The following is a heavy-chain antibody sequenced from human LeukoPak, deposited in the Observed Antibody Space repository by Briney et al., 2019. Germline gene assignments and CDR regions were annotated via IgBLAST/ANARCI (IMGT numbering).Heavy chain of an antibody. J-gene: IGHJ6*02. Sequence: GGSLRLSCEASGLTFSNFWMSWVRQAPGKGLEWVANIKLDGSEKYYVDSVKGRFTISRDNAKNSLYLQMSSLRAEDTAVYYCARGGGGVDVWGQGTTVTVSS. CDR3: ARGGGGVDV. CDR2: IKLDGSEK. V-gene: IGHV3-7*01. CDR1: GLTFSNFW.